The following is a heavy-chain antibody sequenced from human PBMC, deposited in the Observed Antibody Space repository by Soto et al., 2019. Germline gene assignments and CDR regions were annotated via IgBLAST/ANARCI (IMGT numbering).Heavy chain of an antibody. CDR1: GFTFSSYG. Sequence: GGSLRLSCAASGFTFSSYGMHWVRQAPGKGLEWVAVIWYDGSNKYYADSVKGRFTISRDNSKNTLYPQMNSLRAEDTAVYYCARESRNYYGSGSSVRWFDPWGQGTLVTVSS. J-gene: IGHJ5*02. V-gene: IGHV3-33*01. CDR3: ARESRNYYGSGSSVRWFDP. CDR2: IWYDGSNK. D-gene: IGHD3-10*01.